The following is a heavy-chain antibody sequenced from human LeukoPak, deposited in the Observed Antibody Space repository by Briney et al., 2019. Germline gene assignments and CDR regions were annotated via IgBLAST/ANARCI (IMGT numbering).Heavy chain of an antibody. J-gene: IGHJ4*02. Sequence: SETLSLTCTVSGYSISSGYYWGWIRQPAGKGLEWIGHIHTSGSTNYNPSLKSRVTMSVDTSKNQFSLNLNSVTAADTAVYYCAKEGMIRGVIDYWGQGALVTVSS. CDR1: GYSISSGYY. V-gene: IGHV4-38-2*02. CDR2: IHTSGST. D-gene: IGHD3-10*01. CDR3: AKEGMIRGVIDY.